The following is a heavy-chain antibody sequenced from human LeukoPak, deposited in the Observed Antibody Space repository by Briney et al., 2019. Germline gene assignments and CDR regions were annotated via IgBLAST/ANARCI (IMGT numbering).Heavy chain of an antibody. J-gene: IGHJ4*02. Sequence: PGGSLRLSCAASGFTFSDYYMNWIRQPPGKGLEWIGYLHYSGSTNYNPSLKSRVTISGDTSKNQFSLTLNSVTASDTAVYYCARGFRGVHLDYWGQGTLVTVSS. V-gene: IGHV4-59*01. CDR3: ARGFRGVHLDY. CDR2: LHYSGST. D-gene: IGHD3-10*01. CDR1: GFTFSDYY.